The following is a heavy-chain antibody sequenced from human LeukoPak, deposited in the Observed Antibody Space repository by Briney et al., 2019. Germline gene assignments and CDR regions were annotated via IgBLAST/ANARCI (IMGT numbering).Heavy chain of an antibody. V-gene: IGHV3-30*03. CDR3: VRGSYGAYDY. J-gene: IGHJ4*02. CDR1: GFTFSSYG. CDR2: ISYDGSNK. D-gene: IGHD4-17*01. Sequence: GGSLRLSCAASGFTFSSYGMHWVRQAPGKGLEWVAVISYDGSNKYYADSVKGRFTISRDNSKNTLYLQMNSLRAEDTAVYYCVRGSYGAYDYWGQGSLVTVSS.